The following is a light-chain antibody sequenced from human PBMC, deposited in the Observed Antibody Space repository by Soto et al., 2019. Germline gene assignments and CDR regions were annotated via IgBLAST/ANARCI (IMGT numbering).Light chain of an antibody. CDR2: GAS. Sequence: IVLTQFPGTLSLTPGERATLSCRASQSVSNNYLAWYQQKPGQAPRLLISGASNRGTGIPDRFGGSESGTDFTLTISRLEPEDFAVYYCQQYGSSGTFGQGTKVDI. CDR1: QSVSNNY. V-gene: IGKV3-20*01. CDR3: QQYGSSGT. J-gene: IGKJ1*01.